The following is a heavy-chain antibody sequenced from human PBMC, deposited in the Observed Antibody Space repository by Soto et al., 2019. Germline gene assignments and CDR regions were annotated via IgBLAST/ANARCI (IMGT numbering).Heavy chain of an antibody. V-gene: IGHV4-59*13. D-gene: IGHD6-13*01. J-gene: IGHJ5*02. CDR3: TRQYTSSWFDP. CDR1: GGSISSYY. Sequence: PSETLSLTCTVSGGSISSYYWSWIRQPPGKGLEWIGYIYYSGTTNYNPSLKSRVTMSVDMSKNQFSLKLSSVTAADTAVHYCTRQYTSSWFDPWGQGTLVTVSS. CDR2: IYYSGTT.